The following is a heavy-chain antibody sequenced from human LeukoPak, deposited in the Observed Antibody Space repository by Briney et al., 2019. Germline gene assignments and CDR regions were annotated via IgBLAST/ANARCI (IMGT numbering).Heavy chain of an antibody. CDR3: TRDPSSGWYAYPDY. Sequence: PGGSLRRSCTASGFTFGDYAMSWFRQAPGKGLEWVGFIRSKAYGGTTEYAASVKGRFTISRDDSKSIAYLQMNSLKTEDTAVYYCTRDPSSGWYAYPDYWGQGTLVTVSS. CDR1: GFTFGDYA. D-gene: IGHD6-19*01. J-gene: IGHJ4*02. CDR2: IRSKAYGGTT. V-gene: IGHV3-49*03.